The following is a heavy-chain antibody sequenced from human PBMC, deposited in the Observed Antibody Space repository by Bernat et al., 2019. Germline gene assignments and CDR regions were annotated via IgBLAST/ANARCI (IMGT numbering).Heavy chain of an antibody. Sequence: QVQLVESGGDVVQPGGSLRLSCAASGFTFRSSGMHWFRQAPGKGLEWVAFISDDGNKKYYADSVKGRFTISRDNSKNTLYLQMNSLRVEDAAVYYWAKDGLRGVIPAALDYWGQGTLVTVSS. CDR1: GFTFRSSG. CDR2: ISDDGNKK. D-gene: IGHD2-2*01. CDR3: AKDGLRGVIPAALDY. J-gene: IGHJ4*02. V-gene: IGHV3-30*18.